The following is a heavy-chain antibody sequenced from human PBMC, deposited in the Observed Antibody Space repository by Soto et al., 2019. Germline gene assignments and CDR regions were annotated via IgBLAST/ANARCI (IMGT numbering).Heavy chain of an antibody. Sequence: HPGGSLRLSCVASGFTFSHYVIHWVRQAPGKGLEWEALISYDGNNKYYADSVKGRFTISRDNSKNTLYLQMNSLRPEDTALYFCARGRDYFDSSGPNYYGMDVWGQGTTVTVSS. CDR3: ARGRDYFDSSGPNYYGMDV. V-gene: IGHV3-30*03. D-gene: IGHD3-22*01. CDR1: GFTFSHYV. CDR2: ISYDGNNK. J-gene: IGHJ6*02.